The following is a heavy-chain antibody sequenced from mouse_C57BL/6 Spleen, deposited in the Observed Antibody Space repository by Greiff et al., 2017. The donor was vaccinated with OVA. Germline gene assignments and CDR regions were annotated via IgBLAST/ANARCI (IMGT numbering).Heavy chain of an antibody. J-gene: IGHJ3*01. V-gene: IGHV3-6*01. CDR2: ISYDGSN. CDR3: ARAEDLDWFAY. Sequence: EVQLQESGPGLVKPSQSLSLTCSVTGYSITSGYYWNWIRQFPGNKLEWMGYISYDGSNNYNPSLKNRISITRDTSKNQFFLKLNSVTTEDTATYHCARAEDLDWFAYWGQGTLVTVSA. CDR1: GYSITSGYY.